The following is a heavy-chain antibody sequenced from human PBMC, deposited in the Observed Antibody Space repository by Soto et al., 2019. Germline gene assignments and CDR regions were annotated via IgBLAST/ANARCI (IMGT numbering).Heavy chain of an antibody. CDR1: GGSISSSSYY. J-gene: IGHJ5*02. Sequence: SETLSLTCTVSGGSISSSSYYWGWIRQPPGKGLEWIGSIYYSGSTYYNPSLKSRVTISVDTSKNQFSLKLSSVTAADTAVYYCARHGLRYFDWLPNWFDPWGQGTLVTVSS. CDR3: ARHGLRYFDWLPNWFDP. V-gene: IGHV4-39*01. D-gene: IGHD3-9*01. CDR2: IYYSGST.